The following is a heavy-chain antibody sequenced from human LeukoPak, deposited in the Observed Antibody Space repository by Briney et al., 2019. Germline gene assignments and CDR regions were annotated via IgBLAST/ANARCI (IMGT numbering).Heavy chain of an antibody. CDR1: GGSMRSYY. CDR2: IYYSGTT. Sequence: SETLSLTCTVSGGSMRSYYWSWIRQPPGKGLEWIGYIYYSGTTKYNPSLKSRVTVSVDTSKNQFSLKLNSLTAADTAVYYCARGHTESADDYGNWFHPWGQGTLVTVSS. D-gene: IGHD5-12*01. CDR3: ARGHTESADDYGNWFHP. J-gene: IGHJ5*02. V-gene: IGHV4-59*01.